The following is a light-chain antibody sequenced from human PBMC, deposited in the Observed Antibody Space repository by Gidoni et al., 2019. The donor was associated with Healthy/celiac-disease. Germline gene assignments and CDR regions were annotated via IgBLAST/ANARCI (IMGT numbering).Light chain of an antibody. V-gene: IGKV3-11*01. CDR2: DAS. Sequence: ELVLTQSPATLSLSPGERATLSCRASQSVSSYLAWYQQKPGQAPRLLIYDASNRATGIPARFSGSGSGTDFTLTISSLEPEDFAVYYCQQRSNWPPRFTFGPGTKVDIK. CDR3: QQRSNWPPRFT. CDR1: QSVSSY. J-gene: IGKJ3*01.